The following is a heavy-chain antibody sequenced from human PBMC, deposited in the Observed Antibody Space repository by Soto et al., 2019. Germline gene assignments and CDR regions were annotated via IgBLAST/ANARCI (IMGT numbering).Heavy chain of an antibody. V-gene: IGHV4-59*01. CDR1: GGSISSYY. CDR2: IYYSGST. J-gene: IGHJ4*02. D-gene: IGHD2-15*01. Sequence: PSETLSLTCTVSGGSISSYYWSWIRQPPGKGLEWIGYIYYSGSTNYNPSLKSRVTISVDTSKNQFSLKLSSVTAADTAVYYCARGDVDCSGGSCAIDYWGQGTLVTVSS. CDR3: ARGDVDCSGGSCAIDY.